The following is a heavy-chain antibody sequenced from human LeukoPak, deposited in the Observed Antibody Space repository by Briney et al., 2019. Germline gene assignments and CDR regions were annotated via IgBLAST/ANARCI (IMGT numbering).Heavy chain of an antibody. CDR3: AKGSVSYFDWLGVRFAFDI. CDR2: ISGTGGST. J-gene: IGHJ3*02. D-gene: IGHD3-9*01. CDR1: GFTFSSYA. V-gene: IGHV3-23*01. Sequence: PGGSLRLSCAASGFTFSSYAMSWVRQAPGKGLEWVSAISGTGGSTYYADSVKGRFTISRDNSKNTLYLQMNSLRAEDTAVYYCAKGSVSYFDWLGVRFAFDIWGQGTMVTVSS.